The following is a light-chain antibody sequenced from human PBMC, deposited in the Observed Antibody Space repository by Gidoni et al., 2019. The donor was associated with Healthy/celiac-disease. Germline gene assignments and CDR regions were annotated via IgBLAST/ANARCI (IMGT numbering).Light chain of an antibody. Sequence: QSTLTQPASVSGSPGQSLTISCTETSSDVGSYNLVSWYQQHPGTAPKLMIYEGSKRPSGVSNRFSGSKSGNTASLTISGLQAEDEADYYCCAYAGSSTFVVFGGGTKLTVL. CDR2: EGS. CDR3: CAYAGSSTFVV. CDR1: SSDVGSYNL. V-gene: IGLV2-23*01. J-gene: IGLJ2*01.